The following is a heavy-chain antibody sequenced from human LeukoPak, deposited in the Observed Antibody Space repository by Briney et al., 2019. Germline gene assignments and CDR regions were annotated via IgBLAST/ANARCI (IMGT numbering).Heavy chain of an antibody. D-gene: IGHD2-21*02. CDR3: AISGYCGGDCYAFDI. V-gene: IGHV1-46*01. Sequence: ASVKVSCKASGYTFTSYYVHWVRQAPGQGLEWMGIINPSGGSTSYAQKFQGRVTMTRDTSTSTVYMELSSLRSEDTAVYYCAISGYCGGDCYAFDIWGQGTMVTVSS. CDR2: INPSGGST. CDR1: GYTFTSYY. J-gene: IGHJ3*02.